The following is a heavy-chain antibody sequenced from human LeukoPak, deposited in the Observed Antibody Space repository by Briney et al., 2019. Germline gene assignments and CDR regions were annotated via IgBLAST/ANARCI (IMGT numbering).Heavy chain of an antibody. Sequence: SVKVSCKTSEDSFSTHTVSWVRQAPGQGLEWIGGFIPIFDESRYAHKFQGRVTITTDDSTNTAYMELSSLRSEDTAVYYCARDSAVGATMLAVYWGQGTLVTVSS. J-gene: IGHJ4*02. D-gene: IGHD1-26*01. V-gene: IGHV1-69*05. CDR2: FIPIFDES. CDR3: ARDSAVGATMLAVY. CDR1: EDSFSTHT.